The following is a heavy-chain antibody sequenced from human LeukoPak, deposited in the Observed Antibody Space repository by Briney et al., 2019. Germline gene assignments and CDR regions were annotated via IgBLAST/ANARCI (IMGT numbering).Heavy chain of an antibody. V-gene: IGHV3-7*01. CDR1: GFTFSSYW. D-gene: IGHD3-10*01. Sequence: GGSLRLSCAASGFTFSSYWMSWVRQAPGKGLEWVANIKQDGCEKYYVDSVKGRFTISRDNAKNSLYLQMNSLRAEDTAVYYCARAGMVRGVIAVYYFDYWGQGTLVTVSS. CDR3: ARAGMVRGVIAVYYFDY. CDR2: IKQDGCEK. J-gene: IGHJ4*02.